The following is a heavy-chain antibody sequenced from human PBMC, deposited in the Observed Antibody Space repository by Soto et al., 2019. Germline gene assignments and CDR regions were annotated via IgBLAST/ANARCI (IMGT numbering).Heavy chain of an antibody. CDR2: ISGSSGST. CDR1: GFTFSSYA. CDR3: ARGYCTNGLCYNDY. Sequence: GGSLRLSCAASGFTFSSYAMSWVRQAPGKGLEWVSAISGSSGSTYYADSVKGRFTVSRDNAKNFLYLQMNSLRADETAVYYCARGYCTNGLCYNDYWGQGTLVTVSS. D-gene: IGHD2-8*01. V-gene: IGHV3-23*01. J-gene: IGHJ4*02.